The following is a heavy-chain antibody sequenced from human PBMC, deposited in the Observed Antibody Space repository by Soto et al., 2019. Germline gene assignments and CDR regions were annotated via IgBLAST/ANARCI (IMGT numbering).Heavy chain of an antibody. CDR1: GYTFTSYY. CDR3: AREYYYDSSGYSGGVGSPGEYYLAY. J-gene: IGHJ4*02. D-gene: IGHD3-22*01. Sequence: GASVKVSCKASGYTFTSYYMHWVRQAPGQGLEWMGIINPSGGSTSYAQKFQGRVTMTRDTSTSTVYMELSSLRSEDTAVYYCAREYYYDSSGYSGGVGSPGEYYLAYWGQGTLVTVSS. V-gene: IGHV1-46*01. CDR2: INPSGGST.